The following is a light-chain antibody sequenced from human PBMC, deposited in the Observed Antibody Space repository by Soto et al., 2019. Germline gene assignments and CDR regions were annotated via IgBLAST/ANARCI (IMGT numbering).Light chain of an antibody. CDR1: QGLVHSDGNTY. CDR3: MQGTHWPPIT. V-gene: IGKV2-30*02. J-gene: IGKJ5*01. Sequence: DVVVTQSPLSLPVTLGQAASISCRSSQGLVHSDGNTYLSLFHQRTGHSPRSLIHKVSNRDSGVPDRFSGSGSCTDFTLKISRVEAEDVGVYYCMQGTHWPPITFGQGTRLEMK. CDR2: KVS.